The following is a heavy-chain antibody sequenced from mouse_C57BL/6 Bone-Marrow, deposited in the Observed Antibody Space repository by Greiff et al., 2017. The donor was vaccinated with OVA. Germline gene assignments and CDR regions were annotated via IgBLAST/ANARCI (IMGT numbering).Heavy chain of an antibody. CDR3: AKGILRYYFDY. J-gene: IGHJ2*01. Sequence: QVQLQQSGPELVKPGASVKLSCKASGYTFTSYWMHWVKQRPGQGLEWIGEIDPSDSYTNYNQKFKGKSTLTVDKSSSTAYMQLSSLTSEDSAVYYCAKGILRYYFDYWGQGTTLTVSS. V-gene: IGHV1-69*01. CDR1: GYTFTSYW. CDR2: IDPSDSYT. D-gene: IGHD1-1*01.